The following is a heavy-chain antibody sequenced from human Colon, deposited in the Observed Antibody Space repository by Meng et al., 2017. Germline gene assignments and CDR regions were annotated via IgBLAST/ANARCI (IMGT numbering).Heavy chain of an antibody. CDR3: ARGPQYCSSTNCHAPYFDY. CDR1: GFTFSSYV. D-gene: IGHD2-2*01. V-gene: IGHV3-30*04. CDR2: ISFDGSKY. J-gene: IGHJ4*02. Sequence: GGSLRLSCAASGFTFSSYVMHWVRQAPGKGLEWVAVISFDGSKYYYADSVKGRFTISRDNSKNTLYLQMNSLRAEDTAVYYCARGPQYCSSTNCHAPYFDYWGQGTLVTVSS.